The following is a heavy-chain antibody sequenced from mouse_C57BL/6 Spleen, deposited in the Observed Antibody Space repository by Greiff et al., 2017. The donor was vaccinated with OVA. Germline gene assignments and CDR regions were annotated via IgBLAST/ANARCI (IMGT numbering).Heavy chain of an antibody. CDR3: ARYRSSCDYAMDF. CDR2: IRNKANGYTT. CDR1: GFTFTDSY. J-gene: IGHJ4*01. V-gene: IGHV7-3*01. Sequence: EVQVVESGGGLVQPGGSLSLSCAASGFTFTDSYMSWVRQPPGKALEWLGFIRNKANGYTTEYSASVKGLFTISRDNSQIILYLQLNALRAVDIATYYFARYRSSCDYAMDFWGQGTSVTVSS. D-gene: IGHD1-1*01.